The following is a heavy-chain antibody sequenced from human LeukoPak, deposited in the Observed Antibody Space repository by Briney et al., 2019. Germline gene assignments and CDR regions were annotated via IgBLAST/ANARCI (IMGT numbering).Heavy chain of an antibody. CDR2: ISGSGGST. J-gene: IGHJ4*02. CDR1: GFTFSSYA. D-gene: IGHD3-22*01. Sequence: GGSLRLSCAASGFTFSSYAMSWVRQAPGKGLEWVSAISGSGGSTYYADSVKGRFTISRDNAKNSLYLQMSSLRAEDTAVYYCARDSSPDSSGYYYWGQGTLVIVSS. CDR3: ARDSSPDSSGYYY. V-gene: IGHV3-23*01.